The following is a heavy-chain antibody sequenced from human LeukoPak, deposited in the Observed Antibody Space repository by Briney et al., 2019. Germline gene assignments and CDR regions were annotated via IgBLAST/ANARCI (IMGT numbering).Heavy chain of an antibody. D-gene: IGHD3-3*01. CDR3: ARDTYDFWSGYSKNWFDP. Sequence: SETLSLTCTVSGGSISSGSYYWSWIRQPAGKGLEWIGRIYTSGSTNYNPSLKSRVTLSVDTSKNQFSLKLSSVTAADTAVYYCARDTYDFWSGYSKNWFDPWGQGTLVTVSS. V-gene: IGHV4-61*02. CDR2: IYTSGST. CDR1: GGSISSGSYY. J-gene: IGHJ5*02.